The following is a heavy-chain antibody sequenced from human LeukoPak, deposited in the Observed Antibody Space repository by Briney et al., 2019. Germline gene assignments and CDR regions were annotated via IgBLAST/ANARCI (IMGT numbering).Heavy chain of an antibody. V-gene: IGHV3-7*01. D-gene: IGHD3-3*02. Sequence: GGSLRLSCAASAFSLSDYWMNWVRQAPGKGLEWVASIKQDGSEKYYVDSVKGRFTISRDNAKNSLYLQMNTLRAEDTAVYYCLRDRGSSTYDCWGQGTLVTVSS. J-gene: IGHJ4*02. CDR3: LRDRGSSTYDC. CDR1: AFSLSDYW. CDR2: IKQDGSEK.